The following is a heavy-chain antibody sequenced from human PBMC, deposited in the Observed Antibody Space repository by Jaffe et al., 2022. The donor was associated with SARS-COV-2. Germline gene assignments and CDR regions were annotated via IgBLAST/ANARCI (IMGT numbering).Heavy chain of an antibody. D-gene: IGHD2-2*01. CDR3: AKEKLGDCSIGRCYAFDY. V-gene: IGHV3-23*01. Sequence: EVQLLESGGGLVQPGGSLRLSCAGSGFIFSSHGMNWVRQAPGKGLEWVSGISGNGDSTYYADPVKGRFTISRDNSRNTLYLQMNSLRAEDTAIYYCAKEKLGDCSIGRCYAFDYWGQGTPVTVSS. CDR1: GFIFSSHG. J-gene: IGHJ4*02. CDR2: ISGNGDST.